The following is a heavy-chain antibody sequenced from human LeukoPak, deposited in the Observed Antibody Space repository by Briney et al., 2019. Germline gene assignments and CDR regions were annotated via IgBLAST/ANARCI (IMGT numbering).Heavy chain of an antibody. CDR2: IYPGDSDT. D-gene: IGHD3-3*01. CDR3: ARRSLEWFFDY. J-gene: IGHJ4*02. Sequence: GESLKISCKGSGYSFTGYWIGWVRQLPGKGLEWMGIIYPGDSDTRYSPSFQGQVTISADKSISTAYLQWSSLKASDTAMYYCARRSLEWFFDYWGQGTLVTVSS. V-gene: IGHV5-51*01. CDR1: GYSFTGYW.